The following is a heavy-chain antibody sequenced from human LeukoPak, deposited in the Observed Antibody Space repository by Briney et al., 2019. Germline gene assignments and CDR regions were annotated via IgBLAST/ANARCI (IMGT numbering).Heavy chain of an antibody. J-gene: IGHJ6*03. CDR1: GFTFSSYE. Sequence: GGSLRLSCAASGFTFSSYEMNWVRQAPGKGLEWVAVISYDGSNKYYADSVKGRFTISRDNSKNTLYLQMNSLRAEDTAVYYCARAGHSGYDTYMDVWGKGTTVTVSS. V-gene: IGHV3-30*01. D-gene: IGHD5-12*01. CDR2: ISYDGSNK. CDR3: ARAGHSGYDTYMDV.